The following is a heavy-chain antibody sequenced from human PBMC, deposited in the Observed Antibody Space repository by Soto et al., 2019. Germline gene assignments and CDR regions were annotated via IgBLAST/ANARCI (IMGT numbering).Heavy chain of an antibody. CDR3: ARPRTSDWAYDI. J-gene: IGHJ3*02. CDR2: IKTDGSDT. Sequence: EVQLVESGGGLVQPGGSLRLSCAASGLTFSNYWMHWVRQSPGKGLVWVSRIKTDGSDTHYADSVTGRFTISRDNAKNTLYLQMNSLRDEDTAVYYCARPRTSDWAYDIWGQGTMVIVSS. V-gene: IGHV3-74*01. CDR1: GLTFSNYW. D-gene: IGHD3-9*01.